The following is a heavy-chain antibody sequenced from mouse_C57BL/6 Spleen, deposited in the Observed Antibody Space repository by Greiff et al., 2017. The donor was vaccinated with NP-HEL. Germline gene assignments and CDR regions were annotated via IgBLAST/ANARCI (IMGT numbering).Heavy chain of an antibody. D-gene: IGHD2-3*01. Sequence: VQLKESGPELVKPGASVKMSCKASGYTFTDYNMHWVKQSHGKSLEWIGYINPNNGGTSYNQKFKGKATLTVNKSSSTAYMELRSLTSEDSAVYYCATGLYDGYYVAWFAYWGQGTLVTVSA. J-gene: IGHJ3*01. V-gene: IGHV1-22*01. CDR2: INPNNGGT. CDR3: ATGLYDGYYVAWFAY. CDR1: GYTFTDYN.